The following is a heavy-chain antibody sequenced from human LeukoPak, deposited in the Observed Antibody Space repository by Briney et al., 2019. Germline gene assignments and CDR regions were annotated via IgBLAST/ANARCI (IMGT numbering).Heavy chain of an antibody. D-gene: IGHD4-11*01. CDR3: ARESSNYDRWYFDL. Sequence: PSQTLSLTCTVSGGSISSGGYYWSWIRQHPGKGLEWIGYIYYSGSTYYNPSLKSRVTISVDTSKNQFSLKLSSVTAADTAVYYRARESSNYDRWYFDLWGRGTLVTVSS. CDR2: IYYSGST. J-gene: IGHJ2*01. CDR1: GGSISSGGYY. V-gene: IGHV4-31*03.